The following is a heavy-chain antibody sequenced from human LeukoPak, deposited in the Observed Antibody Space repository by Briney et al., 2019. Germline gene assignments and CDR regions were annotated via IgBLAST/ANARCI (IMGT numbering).Heavy chain of an antibody. CDR1: GFTFSSYW. CDR3: TTIRPGY. J-gene: IGHJ4*02. V-gene: IGHV3-74*01. Sequence: GGSLRLSCAASGFTFSSYWIHWVRQVPGKGLVWVSRIKDGGTTTDYADSVKGRSTISRDDAKNTLYLQMNSLRAEDTAVYYCTTIRPGYWGRGTLVTVSS. CDR2: IKDGGTTT. D-gene: IGHD5-24*01.